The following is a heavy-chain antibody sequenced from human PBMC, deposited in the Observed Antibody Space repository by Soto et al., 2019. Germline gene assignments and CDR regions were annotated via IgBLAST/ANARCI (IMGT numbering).Heavy chain of an antibody. CDR1: GDSVSSNSAA. Sequence: SQTLSLTCAISGDSVSSNSAAWNWIRQSPSRGLEWLGRTYYRSKWYNDYAVPVKSRITINPDTSKNQFSLQLNSVTPEDTAVYYCARDQGIAAAGTRSVDYYYYGMDVWGQGTTVTVSS. CDR2: TYYRSKWYN. CDR3: ARDQGIAAAGTRSVDYYYYGMDV. V-gene: IGHV6-1*01. J-gene: IGHJ6*02. D-gene: IGHD6-13*01.